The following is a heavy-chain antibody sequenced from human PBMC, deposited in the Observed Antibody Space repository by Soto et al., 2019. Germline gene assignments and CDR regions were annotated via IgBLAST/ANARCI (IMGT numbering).Heavy chain of an antibody. D-gene: IGHD5-12*01. Sequence: QVHLMQSGAEVRQPASSVKVSCKTSGGTFSSYAISWVRQAPGQGLEWMGGIVPIVGTTTYAQKFQGRVTITADEATSTGDMQLSRLRSDDTAVYYCVRVVAIPGYPDHWGQGTLVTVSS. CDR1: GGTFSSYA. CDR3: VRVVAIPGYPDH. CDR2: IVPIVGTT. V-gene: IGHV1-69*12. J-gene: IGHJ4*02.